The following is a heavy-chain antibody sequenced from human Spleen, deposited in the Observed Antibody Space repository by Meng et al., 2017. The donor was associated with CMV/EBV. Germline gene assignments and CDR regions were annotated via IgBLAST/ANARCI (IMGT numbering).Heavy chain of an antibody. CDR2: IKSKTDGGTT. CDR3: TTGITIFGVVINGNDAFDI. V-gene: IGHV3-15*01. Sequence: NAWMSWVRQAPGKGLEWVGRIKSKTDGGTTDYAAPVKGRFTISRDDSKNTLYLQMNSLKTEDTAVYYCTTGITIFGVVINGNDAFDIWGQGTMVTVSS. D-gene: IGHD3-3*01. J-gene: IGHJ3*02. CDR1: NAW.